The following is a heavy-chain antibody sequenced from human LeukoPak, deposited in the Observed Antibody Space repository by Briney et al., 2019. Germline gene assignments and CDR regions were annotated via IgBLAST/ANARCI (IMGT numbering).Heavy chain of an antibody. CDR3: VRDYVIVGYCSGGGCYFRWCDP. J-gene: IGHJ5*02. D-gene: IGHD2-15*01. Sequence: ASLKVSCKQSGYTSTSYGISCVRPAPQQGLGWMGWISAYNGPTNYVQNLRGRGTMTTDTSTGRGYMERGSLRSDDTAVYYCVRDYVIVGYCSGGGCYFRWCDPWGQGTLVTVSS. V-gene: IGHV1-18*01. CDR2: ISAYNGPT. CDR1: GYTSTSYG.